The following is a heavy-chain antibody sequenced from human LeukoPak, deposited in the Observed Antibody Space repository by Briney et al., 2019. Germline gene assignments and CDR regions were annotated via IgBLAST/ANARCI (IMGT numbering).Heavy chain of an antibody. CDR1: GGTFSSYA. D-gene: IGHD1-1*01. Sequence: GSSVKVSCKASGGTFSSYAISWVRQAPGQGLEWMGRIIPIFGIANYAQKLQGRVTMTTDTSTSTAYMELRSLRSDDTAVYYCARDWGTSLGYWGQGTLVTVSS. CDR3: ARDWGTSLGY. V-gene: IGHV1-69*04. J-gene: IGHJ4*02. CDR2: IIPIFGIA.